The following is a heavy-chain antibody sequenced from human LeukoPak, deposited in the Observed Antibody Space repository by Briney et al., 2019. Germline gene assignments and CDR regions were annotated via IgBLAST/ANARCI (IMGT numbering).Heavy chain of an antibody. CDR1: GGTFSSYA. J-gene: IGHJ4*02. V-gene: IGHV3-30*04. Sequence: SCKASGGTFSSYAMHWVRQAPGKGLEWVAVISYDGSNKYYADSVKGRFTISRDNSKNTLYLQMNSLRAEDTAVYYCARGYSSSWSSFGYWGQGTLVTVSS. D-gene: IGHD6-13*01. CDR3: ARGYSSSWSSFGY. CDR2: ISYDGSNK.